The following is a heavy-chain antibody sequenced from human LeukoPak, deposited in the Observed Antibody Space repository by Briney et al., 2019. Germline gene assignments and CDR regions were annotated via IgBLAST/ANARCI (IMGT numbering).Heavy chain of an antibody. CDR2: ISGSDFTT. CDR3: AELGITMIGGV. Sequence: GGSLRLSCAASGFTFSSYAMSWVRQAPGKGLEWVSAISGSDFTTYYADSVKGRFTISRDNSKNTLYLQVNSLRAEDTAVYYCAELGITMIGGVWGKGTTVTISS. CDR1: GFTFSSYA. V-gene: IGHV3-23*01. J-gene: IGHJ6*04. D-gene: IGHD3-10*02.